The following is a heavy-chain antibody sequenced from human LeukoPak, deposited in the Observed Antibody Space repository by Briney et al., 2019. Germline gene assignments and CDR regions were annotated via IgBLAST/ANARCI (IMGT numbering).Heavy chain of an antibody. J-gene: IGHJ6*02. CDR3: AKDRSSGPHYYYGMDV. V-gene: IGHV3-30*18. CDR1: GFTFSSYG. D-gene: IGHD6-25*01. Sequence: GGSLRLSCAASGFTFSSYGMHWVRQAPGKGLEWVAVISYLGDDQFYAESVKGRFTISRDNSNKMVFPQMNSLRGEDTAVYYCAKDRSSGPHYYYGMDVWGRGTTVIVSS. CDR2: ISYLGDDQ.